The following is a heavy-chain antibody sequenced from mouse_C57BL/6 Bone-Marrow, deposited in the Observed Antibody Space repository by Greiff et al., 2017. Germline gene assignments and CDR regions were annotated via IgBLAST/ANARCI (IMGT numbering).Heavy chain of an antibody. CDR1: GIDFSRYW. J-gene: IGHJ3*01. D-gene: IGHD2-4*01. Sequence: EVKLLESGGGLVQPGGSLKLSCAASGIDFSRYWMSLVRRAPGKGLEWIGEINPDSSTINYAPSLKDKFIISRDKAKNTLYLQMIKVRSEDTALYYCARRLCYDYAWFAYWGQGTLVTVSA. CDR3: ARRLCYDYAWFAY. V-gene: IGHV4-1*01. CDR2: INPDSSTI.